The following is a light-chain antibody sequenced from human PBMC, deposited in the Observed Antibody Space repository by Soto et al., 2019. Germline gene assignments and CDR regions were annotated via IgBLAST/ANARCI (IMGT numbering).Light chain of an antibody. Sequence: DIQMTQSPSSLSASVGDRVTLSCRASQGVGSYLNWYQQKPGKAPKLLISTTSNLESGVPSRFSGSGSGTDFTLTISSLHPEDFATSYCQQNYNTPPGFGQGTRVEV. CDR2: TTS. J-gene: IGKJ1*01. CDR1: QGVGSY. CDR3: QQNYNTPPG. V-gene: IGKV1-39*01.